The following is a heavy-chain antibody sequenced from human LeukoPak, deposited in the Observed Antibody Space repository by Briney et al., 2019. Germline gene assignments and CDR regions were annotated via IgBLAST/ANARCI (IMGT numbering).Heavy chain of an antibody. V-gene: IGHV1-2*02. D-gene: IGHD2-15*01. Sequence: ASVKVSCKASGYTFTGYYMHWVRQAPGQGLEWMGWINPNSGGTNYAQKFQGRVTMTRDTSTSTVYMELSSLRSEDTAVYYCARTRSGQLDYWGQGTLVTVSS. J-gene: IGHJ4*02. CDR2: INPNSGGT. CDR1: GYTFTGYY. CDR3: ARTRSGQLDY.